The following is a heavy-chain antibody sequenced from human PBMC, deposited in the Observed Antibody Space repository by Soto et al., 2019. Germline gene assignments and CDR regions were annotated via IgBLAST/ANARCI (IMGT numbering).Heavy chain of an antibody. CDR2: IIPILGIA. D-gene: IGHD3-10*01. CDR3: EWFGDHNNWFDP. J-gene: IGHJ5*02. V-gene: IGHV1-69*02. CDR1: GGTFSSYT. Sequence: QVQLVQSGAEVKKPGSSVKVSCKASGGTFSSYTISWVRQAPGQGLEWMGRIIPILGIANYAQKFQGRVTITADKSTSTAYMELRSLRSEDTAVYYCEWFGDHNNWFDPWGQGTLVTVSS.